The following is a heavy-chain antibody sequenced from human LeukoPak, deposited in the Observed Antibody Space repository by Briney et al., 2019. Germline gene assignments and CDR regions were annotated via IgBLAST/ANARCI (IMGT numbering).Heavy chain of an antibody. CDR3: AKGPSGSGRPEYYFDY. J-gene: IGHJ4*02. D-gene: IGHD3-10*01. V-gene: IGHV3-23*01. CDR1: GFSFSSYA. Sequence: PGGSLRLSCAASGFSFSSYAMSWVRQAPGKGLEWVSAISGSGGSTYYADSVKGRFTISRDNSKNTLYLQMNSLRAEDTAVYYCAKGPSGSGRPEYYFDYWGQGTLVTVSS. CDR2: ISGSGGST.